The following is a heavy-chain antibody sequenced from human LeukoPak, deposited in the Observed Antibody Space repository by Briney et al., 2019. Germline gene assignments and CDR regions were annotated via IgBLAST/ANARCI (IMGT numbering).Heavy chain of an antibody. D-gene: IGHD3-3*01. J-gene: IGHJ6*03. CDR2: MNPNSGNT. CDR1: GYTFTSYD. V-gene: IGHV1-8*03. CDR3: ARGSADSVLRFLEWLGAMDV. Sequence: ASVKVSCKASGYTFTSYDINWVRQATGQGLEWMGWMNPNSGNTGFAQKFQGRVTITRNTSISTAYMELSSLRSEDTAVYYCARGSADSVLRFLEWLGAMDVWGKGTTVTVSS.